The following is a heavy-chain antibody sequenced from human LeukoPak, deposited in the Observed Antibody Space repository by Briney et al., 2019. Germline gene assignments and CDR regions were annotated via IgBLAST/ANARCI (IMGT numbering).Heavy chain of an antibody. CDR1: GGSISSSSYY. CDR3: ARDLGGGGSYFAFDI. J-gene: IGHJ3*02. Sequence: SETLSLTCTVSGGSISSSSYYWGWIRQPPGKGLEWIGSIYYSGSTYYNPSLKSRVTISVDTSKNQFSLKLSSVTAADTAVYYCARDLGGGGSYFAFDIWGQGTMVTASS. D-gene: IGHD1-26*01. CDR2: IYYSGST. V-gene: IGHV4-39*02.